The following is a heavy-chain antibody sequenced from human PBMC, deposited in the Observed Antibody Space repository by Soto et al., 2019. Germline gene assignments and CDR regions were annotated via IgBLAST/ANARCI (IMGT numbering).Heavy chain of an antibody. CDR2: IFYSGST. Sequence: QVQLQESGPGLVKPSQTLSLTCTVSGGSISNRDYYWSWIRQPPGKGLEWIGYIFYSGSTYCNPSLKSRVTISVDTSKNQFSLNLSSVTAADTAVYYCASALTGTRIDYWGQGTLVTVSS. D-gene: IGHD1-20*01. CDR3: ASALTGTRIDY. J-gene: IGHJ4*02. V-gene: IGHV4-30-4*01. CDR1: GGSISNRDYY.